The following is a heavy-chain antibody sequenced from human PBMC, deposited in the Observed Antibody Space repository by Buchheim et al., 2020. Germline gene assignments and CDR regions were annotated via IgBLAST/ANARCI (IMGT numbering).Heavy chain of an antibody. CDR1: GFTFSNYD. CDR3: AKDVYCSGGVYPPSEGSDP. V-gene: IGHV3-30*18. CDR2: ISYDGSNK. D-gene: IGHD2-8*02. J-gene: IGHJ5*02. Sequence: QVQLVESEGGVVQPGRSLRLSCAASGFTFSNYDMHWVRQAPGKGLEWVAVISYDGSNKYFADSVRGRFTISRDNSKNTVYLQMNSLRAEDTAVYYCAKDVYCSGGVYPPSEGSDPWGQG.